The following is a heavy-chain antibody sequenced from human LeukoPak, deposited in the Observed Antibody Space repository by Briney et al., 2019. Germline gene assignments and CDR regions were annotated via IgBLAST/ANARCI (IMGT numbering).Heavy chain of an antibody. V-gene: IGHV4-59*01. Sequence: SETLSLTCTVSGGSISNYYWGWIRQPPGKGPECIGYIYYSGSTDYNPSLKSRVTISVDTSKNQFSLKLSSVTAADTAVYYCARGGRRGYYMDVWGKGTTVIISS. D-gene: IGHD1-26*01. CDR3: ARGGRRGYYMDV. CDR2: IYYSGST. CDR1: GGSISNYY. J-gene: IGHJ6*03.